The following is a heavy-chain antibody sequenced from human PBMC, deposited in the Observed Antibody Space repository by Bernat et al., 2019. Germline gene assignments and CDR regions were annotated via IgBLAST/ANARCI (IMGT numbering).Heavy chain of an antibody. CDR3: AKDGYSSGWSLNYYYYMDV. J-gene: IGHJ6*03. Sequence: EVQLVESGGGLIQPGGSLRLSCAASGFTVSSNYMSWVRQAPGKGLEWVSVIYSGGSTYYADSVKGRFTISRDNSKNTLYLQMNRLRAEDTAVYYCAKDGYSSGWSLNYYYYMDVWGKGTTVTVSS. D-gene: IGHD6-19*01. CDR2: IYSGGST. V-gene: IGHV3-53*01. CDR1: GFTVSSNY.